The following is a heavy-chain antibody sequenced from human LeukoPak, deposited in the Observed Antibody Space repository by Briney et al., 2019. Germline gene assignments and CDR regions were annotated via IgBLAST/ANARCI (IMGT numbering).Heavy chain of an antibody. CDR3: TTLPLLWFGECFDY. J-gene: IGHJ4*02. Sequence: GGSLRLSCAASGFTFSNAWMSWVRQAPGKGLEWVGRIKSKTDAGTTDYAAPVKGRFTISRDDSKNTLYLQMNSLKTEDTAVYYCTTLPLLWFGECFDYWGQGTLVTVSS. CDR2: IKSKTDAGTT. D-gene: IGHD3-10*01. CDR1: GFTFSNAW. V-gene: IGHV3-15*01.